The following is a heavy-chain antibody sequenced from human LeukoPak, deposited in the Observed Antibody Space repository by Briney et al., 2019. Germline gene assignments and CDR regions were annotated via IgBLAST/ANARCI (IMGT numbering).Heavy chain of an antibody. J-gene: IGHJ4*02. CDR1: GGSISSYY. Sequence: PSETLSLTCTVSGGSISSYYWSWIRQPAGKGLEWIGRIYTSGSTNYNPSLKSRVTMSVDTSKNQFSLKLSSVTAADTAVYYCAREGTAAGTARSFDYWGRGTLVTVSS. V-gene: IGHV4-4*07. CDR3: AREGTAAGTARSFDY. CDR2: IYTSGST. D-gene: IGHD6-13*01.